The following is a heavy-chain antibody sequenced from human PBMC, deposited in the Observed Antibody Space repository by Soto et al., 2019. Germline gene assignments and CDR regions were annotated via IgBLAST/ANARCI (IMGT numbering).Heavy chain of an antibody. CDR3: ANTQECSGCITIFGVVPPNYGMHG. J-gene: IGHJ6*02. Sequence: SLKVSCKASGGTFSSYAISWVRPAPGQGLVWMGGIIPIFRTANYAQKFQGRVTITADESTSTAYMELSSLRSEDTAVYYCANTQECSGCITIFGVVPPNYGMHGWRQGNTVTVS. D-gene: IGHD3-3*01. CDR1: GGTFSSYA. V-gene: IGHV1-69*01. CDR2: IIPIFRTA.